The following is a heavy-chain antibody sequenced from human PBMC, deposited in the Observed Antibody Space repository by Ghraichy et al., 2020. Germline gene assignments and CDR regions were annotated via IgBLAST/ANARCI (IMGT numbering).Heavy chain of an antibody. V-gene: IGHV6-1*01. J-gene: IGHJ4*02. Sequence: SETLSLTCAISGDRVSSNNAAWNWIRQSPSRGLEWLGRTYYRSKWYNDYAVSVKSRIIINPDTSKNQFSLQLNSVTPEDTALYYCARDQWTSGWLDYWGQGTLVTVSS. CDR1: GDRVSSNNAA. CDR2: TYYRSKWYN. CDR3: ARDQWTSGWLDY. D-gene: IGHD6-19*01.